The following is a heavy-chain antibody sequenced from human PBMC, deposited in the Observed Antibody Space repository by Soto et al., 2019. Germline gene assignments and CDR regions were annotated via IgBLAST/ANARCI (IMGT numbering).Heavy chain of an antibody. Sequence: QVQLVESGGGVVQPGRSLRLSCAASGFTFSSYGMHWVRQAPGKGLEWVAVIWYDGSNKYYADSVKGRFTISRDNSKNTLYLQMNSLRAEDTAVYYCAREVPGRRGYGMDVWGQGTTVTVSS. D-gene: IGHD2-15*01. CDR1: GFTFSSYG. CDR2: IWYDGSNK. J-gene: IGHJ6*02. CDR3: AREVPGRRGYGMDV. V-gene: IGHV3-33*01.